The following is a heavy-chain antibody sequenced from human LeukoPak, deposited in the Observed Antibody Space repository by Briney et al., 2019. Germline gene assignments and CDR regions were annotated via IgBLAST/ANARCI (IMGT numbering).Heavy chain of an antibody. Sequence: SETLSLTCTVSGGSISSSSYYWGWIRQPPGKGLEWIGSIYYSGSTYYNPSLKSRVTISVDTSKNQFSLKLSSVTAADTAVYYCARLRTTEPHKPYYFDYWGQGTLVTVSS. J-gene: IGHJ4*02. CDR1: GGSISSSSYY. V-gene: IGHV4-39*01. D-gene: IGHD1-14*01. CDR2: IYYSGST. CDR3: ARLRTTEPHKPYYFDY.